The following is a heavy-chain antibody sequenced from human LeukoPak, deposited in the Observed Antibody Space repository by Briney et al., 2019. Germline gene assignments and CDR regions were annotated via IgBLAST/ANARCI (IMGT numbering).Heavy chain of an antibody. CDR1: GYTFTGYY. CDR3: ARGNWNSVGPRFDP. V-gene: IGHV1-2*02. D-gene: IGHD1-7*01. CDR2: INPNSGGT. J-gene: IGHJ5*02. Sequence: ASVKVSCKASGYTFTGYYMHWVRQAPGQGLEWMGWINPNSGGTNYAQKFQGRVTMTRDTSISTAYMELSRLRSDDTAVYYCARGNWNSVGPRFDPWGQGTLVTVSS.